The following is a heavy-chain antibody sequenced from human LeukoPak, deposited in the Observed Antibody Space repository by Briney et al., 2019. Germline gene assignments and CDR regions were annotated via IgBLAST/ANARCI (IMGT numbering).Heavy chain of an antibody. CDR2: INPSGGRT. V-gene: IGHV1-46*01. J-gene: IGHJ5*02. CDR1: GYTITSYY. D-gene: IGHD1-7*01. Sequence: ASVKVSCKASGYTITSYYMHWVRQAPGQGLEWMGIINPSGGRTTYAQKFQARVTMTRDTSTSTVYMELSSLRSDDTAVYYCARDRELRTVLIGDGWFDPWGQGTLVTVSS. CDR3: ARDRELRTVLIGDGWFDP.